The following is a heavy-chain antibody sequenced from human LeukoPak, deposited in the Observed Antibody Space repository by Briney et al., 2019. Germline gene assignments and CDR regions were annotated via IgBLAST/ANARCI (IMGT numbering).Heavy chain of an antibody. CDR1: GFTFSSYG. CDR2: ISGSGGST. D-gene: IGHD3-10*01. Sequence: GGTLRLSCAASGFTFSSYGMSWVRQAPGKGLEWVSAISGSGGSTYYADSVKGRFTISRDNSKNTLYLQMNSLRAEDTAVYYCAKVAKRALLLWFGELPRATFDYWGQGTLVTVSS. CDR3: AKVAKRALLLWFGELPRATFDY. V-gene: IGHV3-23*01. J-gene: IGHJ4*02.